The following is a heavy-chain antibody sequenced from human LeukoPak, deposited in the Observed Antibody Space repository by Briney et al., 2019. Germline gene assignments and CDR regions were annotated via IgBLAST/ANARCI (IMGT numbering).Heavy chain of an antibody. V-gene: IGHV1-2*02. J-gene: IGHJ4*02. CDR2: INPNSGGT. D-gene: IGHD7-27*01. CDR3: ARVSLDNWGSLDY. Sequence: ASVKVCCKASGYTFTGYYMHWVRQAPGQGLEWMGWINPNSGGTNYAQKFQGRVTMTRDTSISTAYMELSRLRSDDTAVYYRARVSLDNWGSLDYWGQGTLVTVSS. CDR1: GYTFTGYY.